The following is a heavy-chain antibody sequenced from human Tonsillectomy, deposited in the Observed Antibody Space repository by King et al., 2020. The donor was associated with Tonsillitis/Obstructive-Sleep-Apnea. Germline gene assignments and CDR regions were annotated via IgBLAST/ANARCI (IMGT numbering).Heavy chain of an antibody. CDR3: ARDYYRGDDF. Sequence: VQLVESGGGLVKPGGSLRLSCAVSGFTFSDYYMSWIRQAPGKGLEWVSYISSSSSYTNYADAVKGRFTISRDNAKNSLYLQMNSLRAEDTAVYYCARDYYRGDDFWGQGTLVTVSS. D-gene: IGHD3-22*01. CDR1: GFTFSDYY. J-gene: IGHJ4*02. CDR2: ISSSSSYT. V-gene: IGHV3-11*05.